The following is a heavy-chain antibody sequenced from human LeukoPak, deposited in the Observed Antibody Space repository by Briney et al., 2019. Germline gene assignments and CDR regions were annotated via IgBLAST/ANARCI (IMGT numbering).Heavy chain of an antibody. V-gene: IGHV1-46*01. CDR1: GYTFTSYY. J-gene: IGHJ5*02. CDR3: ARVSGPQLWPGGWFDP. D-gene: IGHD5-18*01. Sequence: ASVKVSCKASGYTFTSYYMHWVRQAPGQGLEWMGIINPSGGSTSYAQKFQGRVTMTRDMSTSTVYMELSSLRSEDTAVYYCARVSGPQLWPGGWFDPWGQGTLVTVSS. CDR2: INPSGGST.